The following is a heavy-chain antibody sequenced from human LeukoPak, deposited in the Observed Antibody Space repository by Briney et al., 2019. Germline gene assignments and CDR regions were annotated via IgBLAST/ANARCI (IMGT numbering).Heavy chain of an antibody. V-gene: IGHV4-34*01. CDR3: AGAPDYVNWFDS. J-gene: IGHJ5*01. CDR2: INHSGST. D-gene: IGHD4-17*01. Sequence: SETLSLTCAVYGGSFSGYYWSWIRQPPGKGLEWIGEINHSGSTNHNPSLKSRVTISVDTSKNQFSLKVTSVNAADTAVYYCAGAPDYVNWFDSWGQGTRVTVSS. CDR1: GGSFSGYY.